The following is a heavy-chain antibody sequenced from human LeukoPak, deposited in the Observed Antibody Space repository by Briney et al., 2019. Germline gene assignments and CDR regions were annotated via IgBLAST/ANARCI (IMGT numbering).Heavy chain of an antibody. CDR3: ARVYGSGSLDY. D-gene: IGHD3-10*01. Sequence: ASVKVSCKASGCTFTGYYMPWVRQAPGQGLEWMGRINPNSGGTNYAQKFQGRVTMTRDTSISTAYMELSRLRSDDTAVYYCARVYGSGSLDYWGQGTLVTVSS. CDR2: INPNSGGT. J-gene: IGHJ4*02. CDR1: GCTFTGYY. V-gene: IGHV1-2*06.